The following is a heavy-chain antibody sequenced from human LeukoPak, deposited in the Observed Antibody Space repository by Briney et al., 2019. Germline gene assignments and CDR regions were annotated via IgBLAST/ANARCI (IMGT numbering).Heavy chain of an antibody. Sequence: SETLSLTCTVSGGSISSSSYYWGWIRQPPGKGLEWIGSMYYSGSSYYNPSLKSRVTMSVDTSKNQFSLKLSSVTAADTAVYYCARRDYWGQGTLVTVSS. J-gene: IGHJ4*02. CDR3: ARRDY. CDR2: MYYSGSS. V-gene: IGHV4-39*07. CDR1: GGSISSSSYY.